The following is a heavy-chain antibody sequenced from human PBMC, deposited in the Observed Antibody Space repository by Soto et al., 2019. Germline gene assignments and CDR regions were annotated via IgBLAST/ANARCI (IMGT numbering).Heavy chain of an antibody. CDR1: GYTFTSYG. Sequence: QVHLVQSGAEVKKPGASVKVSCKTSGYTFTSYGISWVRQAPGQGLEWMGWISPFIGNTNYAQKFQGRVTMTTDTATSTAYMDLASLRSDDTAVYYCATGRSSSSGTNDYWGQVTVVNVSS. D-gene: IGHD6-6*01. V-gene: IGHV1-18*01. CDR3: ATGRSSSSGTNDY. CDR2: ISPFIGNT. J-gene: IGHJ4*02.